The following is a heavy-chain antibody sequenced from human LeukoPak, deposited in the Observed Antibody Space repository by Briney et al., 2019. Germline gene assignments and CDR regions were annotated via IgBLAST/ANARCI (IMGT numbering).Heavy chain of an antibody. CDR1: GYTFTGYY. J-gene: IGHJ1*01. Sequence: GASVKVSCKASGYTFTGYYMHWVRQAPGQGLEWMGWINPNSGGTNYAQKFQGRVTMTRDTSISTAYMEMSRVRSDDKAVYYCASTSSYYDFWSGQEEYFQHWGQGTLVTVSS. V-gene: IGHV1-2*02. D-gene: IGHD3-3*01. CDR3: ASTSSYYDFWSGQEEYFQH. CDR2: INPNSGGT.